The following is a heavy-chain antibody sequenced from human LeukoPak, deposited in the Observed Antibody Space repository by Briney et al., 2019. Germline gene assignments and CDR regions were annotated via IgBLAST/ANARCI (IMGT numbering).Heavy chain of an antibody. V-gene: IGHV1-18*01. CDR1: GYTFTSYG. D-gene: IGHD3-10*01. J-gene: IGHJ4*02. CDR3: ARDYYGSGSYPRHDY. CDR2: ISAYNGNT. Sequence: ASVKVSCKASGYTFTSYGISWVRQAPGQGLEWMGWISAYNGNTNYAQKLQGRVTMTTDTSTSTAYMELRSLRSDDTAVYYCARDYYGSGSYPRHDYWGQGTLVTVSS.